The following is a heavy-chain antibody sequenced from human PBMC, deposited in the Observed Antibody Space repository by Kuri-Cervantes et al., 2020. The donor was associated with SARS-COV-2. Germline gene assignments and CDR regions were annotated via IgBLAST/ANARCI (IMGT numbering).Heavy chain of an antibody. V-gene: IGHV1-69*13. CDR2: IIPIFGTA. Sequence: SVKVSCKASGGTFSSYAISWVRQAPGQGLEWMGGIIPIFGTANYAQKFQGRVTITADESTSTAYMELSSLRSEDTAVYYCARGESPTTYYYDSNYYFAYWGRGTLVTVSS. CDR3: ARGESPTTYYYDSNYYFAY. D-gene: IGHD3-22*01. CDR1: GGTFSSYA. J-gene: IGHJ4*02.